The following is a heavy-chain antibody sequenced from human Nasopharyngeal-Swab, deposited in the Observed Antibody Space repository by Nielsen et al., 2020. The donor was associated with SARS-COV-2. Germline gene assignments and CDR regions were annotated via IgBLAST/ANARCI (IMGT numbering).Heavy chain of an antibody. D-gene: IGHD5-18*01. V-gene: IGHV3-7*04. CDR3: ARGANTATDY. J-gene: IGHJ4*02. CDR2: LKQDGSEK. CDR1: GFTFSKYW. Sequence: GESLKISCAASGFTFSKYWMTWVRQAPGKGLEWVAYLKQDGSEKNYVDSVRGRFTISRDNAKNSLYLQMNSLRDEDTAVYYCARGANTATDYWGQGTLVTVSS.